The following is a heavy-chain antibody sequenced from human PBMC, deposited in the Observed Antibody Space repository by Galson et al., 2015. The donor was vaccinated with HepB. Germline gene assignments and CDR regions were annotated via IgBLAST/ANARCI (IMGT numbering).Heavy chain of an antibody. V-gene: IGHV3-23*01. D-gene: IGHD3-16*01. CDR1: GLTFSRYA. CDR2: IDNSGVWI. J-gene: IGHJ4*02. CDR3: GKVSNEAGGGY. Sequence: SLRLSCAASGLTFSRYAMNWVRQAPGKGLEWVSSIDNSGVWIYYADSVKGRFTISRDNFKNTLYLQMNSPRAEDTAVYYCGKVSNEAGGGYWGQGTLVTVSS.